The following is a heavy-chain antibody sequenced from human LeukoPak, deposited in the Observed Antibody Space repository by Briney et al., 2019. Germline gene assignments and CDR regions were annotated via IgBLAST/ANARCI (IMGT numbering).Heavy chain of an antibody. J-gene: IGHJ4*02. Sequence: PSETLSLTCAVYGGSFSGYYWSWIRQPPGKGLEWIGEINHSGSTNYNPSLKSRVTISVDTSKNQFSLKLSSVAAADTAVYYCARRHIGVATIRPPNFDYWGQGTLVTVSS. CDR1: GGSFSGYY. CDR3: ARRHIGVATIRPPNFDY. CDR2: INHSGST. D-gene: IGHD5-12*01. V-gene: IGHV4-34*01.